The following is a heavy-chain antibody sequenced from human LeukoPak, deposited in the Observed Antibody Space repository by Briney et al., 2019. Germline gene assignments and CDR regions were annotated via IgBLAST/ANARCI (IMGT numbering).Heavy chain of an antibody. CDR3: ARLFRPQLSKPDDAFDI. J-gene: IGHJ3*02. CDR2: INHSGST. V-gene: IGHV4-34*01. Sequence: SETLSLTCAVYGGSFSGYYWSWIRQPPGKGLEWIGEINHSGSTNYNPSLKSRVTISVDTSKNQLSLKLSSVTAADTAVYYCARLFRPQLSKPDDAFDIWGQGTMVTVSS. CDR1: GGSFSGYY. D-gene: IGHD5-18*01.